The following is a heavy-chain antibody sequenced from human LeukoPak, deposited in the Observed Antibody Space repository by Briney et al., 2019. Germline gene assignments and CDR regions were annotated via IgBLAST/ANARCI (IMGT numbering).Heavy chain of an antibody. J-gene: IGHJ6*02. D-gene: IGHD4-11*01. V-gene: IGHV3-23*01. CDR2: ISGTGELT. CDR3: AKDRYSSAFYYYYGLDV. Sequence: PGGSLRLSCAASGFIFRNFAMSWARQAPGKGLEWVSAISGTGELTYFSDAVKGRFTISRDNSKNTVYLQLNSLGAEDTALYCCAKDRYSSAFYYYYGLDVWGQGTTVTVS. CDR1: GFIFRNFA.